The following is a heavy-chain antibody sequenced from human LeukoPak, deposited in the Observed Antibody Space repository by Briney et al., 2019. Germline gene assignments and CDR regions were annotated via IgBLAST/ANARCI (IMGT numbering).Heavy chain of an antibody. D-gene: IGHD6-19*01. CDR1: GYTFTNYD. Sequence: ASVRVSCKASGYTFTNYDINWVRQATGQGLEWMGWMNPNSGNTGYAQKFQGRVTITRNTSITTAYMELSSPRSEDTAVYYCARAPSWGGLSSGSYYFDYWGQGTLVTVSS. CDR2: MNPNSGNT. CDR3: ARAPSWGGLSSGSYYFDY. J-gene: IGHJ4*02. V-gene: IGHV1-8*03.